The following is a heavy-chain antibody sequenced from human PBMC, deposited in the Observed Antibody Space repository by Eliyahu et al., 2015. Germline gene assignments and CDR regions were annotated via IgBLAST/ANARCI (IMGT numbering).Heavy chain of an antibody. J-gene: IGHJ4*02. D-gene: IGHD6-13*01. CDR2: ISFHGSDK. V-gene: IGHV3-30*18. CDR1: GFTFRXYG. Sequence: QVRLVESGGGVVQPGRXLRLSCATXGFTFRXYGXHWVRQAPGKGLEWXAVISFHGSDKFYAESVKGRFTVSRDDSKNTLYLQMNSLREEDTAVYYCAKDLYSSSMYGGLSDHWGQGTVVTVSS. CDR3: AKDLYSSSMYGGLSDH.